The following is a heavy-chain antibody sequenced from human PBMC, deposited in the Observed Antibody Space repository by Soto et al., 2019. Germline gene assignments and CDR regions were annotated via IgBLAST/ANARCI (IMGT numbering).Heavy chain of an antibody. Sequence: PSETLSLTCAVSGDSIASRSHYWGWIRRPPGQGLEWIGSVYYSGSTKYNSSLMSRSTISLDTSTNQISLKQRSVPAADTAVYNCARLNTEKDNVDNWGQGAQVTVSS. CDR3: ARLNTEKDNVDN. D-gene: IGHD2-8*02. J-gene: IGHJ4*02. CDR1: GDSIASRSHY. V-gene: IGHV4-39*01. CDR2: VYYSGST.